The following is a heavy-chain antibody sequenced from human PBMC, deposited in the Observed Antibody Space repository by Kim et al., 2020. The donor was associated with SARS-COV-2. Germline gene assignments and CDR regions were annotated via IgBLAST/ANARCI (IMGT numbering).Heavy chain of an antibody. CDR2: ISSSSSTI. J-gene: IGHJ4*02. Sequence: GGSLRLSCAASGFTFSSYSMNWVRQAPGKGLEWVSYISSSSSTIYYADSVKGRFTISRDNAKNSLYLQMNSLRAEDTAVYYCARETYYYDSSGYRIRDYFDYWGQGTLVTVSS. CDR3: ARETYYYDSSGYRIRDYFDY. D-gene: IGHD3-22*01. CDR1: GFTFSSYS. V-gene: IGHV3-48*04.